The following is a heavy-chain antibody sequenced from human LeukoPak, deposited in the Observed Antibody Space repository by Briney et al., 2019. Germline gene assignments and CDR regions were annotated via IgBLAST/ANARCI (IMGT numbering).Heavy chain of an antibody. J-gene: IGHJ6*03. CDR2: TYYRSKWYS. CDR1: GDSVSRNTAG. Sequence: SQTLSLTCAISGDSVSRNTAGWNWIRQSPSRGLEWLGRTYYRSKWYSDYAVSVKSRITINPDTSRNQFSLQLNSVTPEDTAVYYCARGRGEMATITGYYYYYMDVWGKGTTVTVS. D-gene: IGHD5-24*01. CDR3: ARGRGEMATITGYYYYYMDV. V-gene: IGHV6-1*01.